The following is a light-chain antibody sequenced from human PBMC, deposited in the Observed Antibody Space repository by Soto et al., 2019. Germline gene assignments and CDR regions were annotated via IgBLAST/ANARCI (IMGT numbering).Light chain of an antibody. CDR2: GAS. V-gene: IGKV3-15*01. Sequence: EIVMTQSPATLSVSPGERATLSCRASQSVSRNLAWYQQKPGQAPRLLIYGASTRATGIPARFSGSGSGTEFALTISSLQYEDVVVYYCQQYNDWTPYTFGQGTKLEIK. CDR3: QQYNDWTPYT. CDR1: QSVSRN. J-gene: IGKJ2*01.